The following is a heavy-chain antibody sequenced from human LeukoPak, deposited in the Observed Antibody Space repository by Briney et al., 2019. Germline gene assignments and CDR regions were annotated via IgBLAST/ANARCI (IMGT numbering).Heavy chain of an antibody. CDR3: ARNGIMEELAYFDY. J-gene: IGHJ4*02. D-gene: IGHD1-26*01. CDR1: GGSISSYY. V-gene: IGHV4-4*09. Sequence: AETLTLTCTVSGGSISSYYWSWLRQPPGKGLEWIGYIYTSGSTNYNPSLKGRVSISVDTSKNQYDLKLSSVTAADTAVYYCARNGIMEELAYFDYWGQGTRVTVSS. CDR2: IYTSGST.